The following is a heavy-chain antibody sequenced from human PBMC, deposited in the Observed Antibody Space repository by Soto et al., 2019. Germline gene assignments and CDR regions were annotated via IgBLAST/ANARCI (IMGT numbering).Heavy chain of an antibody. D-gene: IGHD3-16*01. CDR3: ARDNMRARDGMDV. CDR1: GGSVSSGSYH. Sequence: SETLSLTCTVSGGSVSSGSYHWTWIRQPPGKGLEWIGYIYYSGSTNYNPSLKSRVTISVDTSKNQFSLKLSSVTAADTAVYYCARDNMRARDGMDVWGQGTTVTVSS. CDR2: IYYSGST. J-gene: IGHJ6*02. V-gene: IGHV4-61*01.